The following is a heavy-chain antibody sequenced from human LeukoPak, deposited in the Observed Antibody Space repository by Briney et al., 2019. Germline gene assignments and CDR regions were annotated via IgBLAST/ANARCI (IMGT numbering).Heavy chain of an antibody. J-gene: IGHJ4*02. CDR1: GFTFSSYA. CDR3: ARLLSGTLDY. Sequence: GGSLRLSCAASGFTFSSYAMNWVRQAPGKGLEWVSSISSSSSYIYYADSVKGRFTISRDNDKNSLYLQMNSLRAEDTAVYYCARLLSGTLDYWGQGTLVTVSS. CDR2: ISSSSSYI. V-gene: IGHV3-21*01. D-gene: IGHD1-26*01.